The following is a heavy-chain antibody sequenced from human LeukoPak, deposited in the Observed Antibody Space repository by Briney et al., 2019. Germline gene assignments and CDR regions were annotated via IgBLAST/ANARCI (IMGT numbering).Heavy chain of an antibody. J-gene: IGHJ4*02. CDR1: GGSTSSSSYC. V-gene: IGHV4-39*01. CDR3: ARTSATGATFFDF. D-gene: IGHD1-26*01. CDR2: ICYSGST. Sequence: PSETLSLTCTVSGGSTSSSSYCGGWIRQPPGKGLEWIGSICYSGSTFYNPSLKSRVTLSVDTSKNQFSLKLSSVTAADTAVYYCARTSATGATFFDFWGQGILVTVSS.